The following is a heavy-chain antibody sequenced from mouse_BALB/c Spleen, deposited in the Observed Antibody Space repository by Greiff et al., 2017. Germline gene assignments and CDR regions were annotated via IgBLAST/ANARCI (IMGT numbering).Heavy chain of an antibody. V-gene: IGHV5-6-5*01. J-gene: IGHJ4*01. CDR3: ARGAKYYDYGYAMDY. CDR1: GFTFSSYA. Sequence: DVHLLESGGGLVKPGGSLKLSCAASGFTFSSYAMSWVRQTPEKRLEWVASISSGGNTYYSDSMKGRFTIFREKARNILYLQMSSLRSEDTAMYYCARGAKYYDYGYAMDYWGQGTSVTVSS. D-gene: IGHD1-1*01. CDR2: ISSGGNT.